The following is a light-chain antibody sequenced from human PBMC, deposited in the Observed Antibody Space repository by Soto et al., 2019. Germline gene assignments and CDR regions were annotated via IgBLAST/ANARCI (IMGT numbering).Light chain of an antibody. V-gene: IGLV2-23*02. J-gene: IGLJ3*02. CDR2: EVS. CDR1: SSDVGTYSL. CDR3: CSYARGSTWV. Sequence: QSALTQPASVSGSPGQSITISCTGASSDVGTYSLVSWYQQHPGKAPKLMIYEVSKRPSGVSNRFSGSKSGNTASLTISGLQAEDEADYYCCSYARGSTWVFGGGTQLTVL.